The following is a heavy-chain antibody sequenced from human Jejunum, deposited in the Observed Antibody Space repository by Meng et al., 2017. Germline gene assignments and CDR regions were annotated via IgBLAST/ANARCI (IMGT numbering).Heavy chain of an antibody. J-gene: IGHJ4*02. CDR1: GFTFSSYS. D-gene: IGHD2-21*01. CDR3: AREEKGDYDY. CDR2: ISGDGSST. V-gene: IGHV3-64*02. Sequence: GESLKISCAASGFTFSSYSTHWVRQAPGKGLESVSAISGDGSSTFYADSVKGRFTISRDNSKNTLYLQMGSLRSEDTAVYYCAREEKGDYDYWGQGTLVTV.